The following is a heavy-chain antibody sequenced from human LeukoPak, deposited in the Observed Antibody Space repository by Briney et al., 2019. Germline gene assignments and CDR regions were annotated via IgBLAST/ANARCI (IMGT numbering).Heavy chain of an antibody. Sequence: SETLSPTCSVSGGSISRPDHYWSWIRQPPGKGLEWIGFIYDNEKTHYSPSFESRVTISGDTSNNHFSLTLNFVTAADTAIYYCAASQSDYYNSGTYHKIHYWGRGALVTVSS. D-gene: IGHD3-10*01. V-gene: IGHV4-30-4*01. CDR3: AASQSDYYNSGTYHKIHY. CDR2: IYDNEKT. J-gene: IGHJ4*02. CDR1: GGSISRPDHY.